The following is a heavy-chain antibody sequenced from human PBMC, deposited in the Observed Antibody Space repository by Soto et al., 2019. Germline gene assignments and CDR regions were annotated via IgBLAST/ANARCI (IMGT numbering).Heavy chain of an antibody. Sequence: EVQLVESGGGLIQPGGSLRLSCAASGVIVSSTYMSWVRQAPGKGLEWVSAISGSGGSTYYADSVKGRFTISRDNSKNTLYLQMNSLRAEDTAVYYCAKDYSSGWWFDYWGQGTLVTVSS. D-gene: IGHD6-19*01. J-gene: IGHJ4*02. CDR3: AKDYSSGWWFDY. CDR1: GVIVSSTY. CDR2: ISGSGGST. V-gene: IGHV3-23*04.